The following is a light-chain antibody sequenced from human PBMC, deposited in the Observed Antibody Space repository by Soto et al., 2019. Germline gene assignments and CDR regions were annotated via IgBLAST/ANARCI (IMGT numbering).Light chain of an antibody. CDR3: QHYYSPPRYT. CDR2: WAS. CDR1: QNVLYSSNNKNL. J-gene: IGKJ2*01. V-gene: IGKV4-1*01. Sequence: DIVMTQSPEYLAVSLGERATINCKSSQNVLYSSNNKNLIAWYQQKPGQPPKLLIYWASTRESGVPDRFSGSGYGRDFTLTIRSLQAEDVAVYYCQHYYSPPRYTFGQGTRLEIK.